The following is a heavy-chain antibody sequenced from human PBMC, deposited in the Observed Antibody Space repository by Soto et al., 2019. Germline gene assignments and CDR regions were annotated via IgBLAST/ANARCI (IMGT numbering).Heavy chain of an antibody. V-gene: IGHV4-34*01. D-gene: IGHD3-10*01. CDR2: INHSGST. Sequence: SETLSLTCAVYGGSFSGYYWSWIRQPPGKGLEWIGEINHSGSTNYNPSLKSRVTISVDTSKNQFSLKLSSVTAADTAVYYCARVIQVRGVPFYYYYGMEVWGQGTAVTVSS. CDR1: GGSFSGYY. J-gene: IGHJ6*02. CDR3: ARVIQVRGVPFYYYYGMEV.